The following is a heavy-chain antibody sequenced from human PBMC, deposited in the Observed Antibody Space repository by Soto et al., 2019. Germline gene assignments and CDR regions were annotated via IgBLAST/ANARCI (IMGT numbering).Heavy chain of an antibody. CDR3: ARGLILWFGELSRRGGYYYYMGV. CDR1: GGSFSGYQ. V-gene: IGHV4-34*01. D-gene: IGHD3-10*01. J-gene: IGHJ6*03. Sequence: QAQLQQWGAGLLKPSETLSLTCAVYGGSFSGYQWTWIRQTPGKGLEWIGEINDSGNINYNPSLKSRVTILVDTAKKQISLKLSSVTAADTAVYCCARGLILWFGELSRRGGYYYYMGVWGKGTSVTVSS. CDR2: INDSGNI.